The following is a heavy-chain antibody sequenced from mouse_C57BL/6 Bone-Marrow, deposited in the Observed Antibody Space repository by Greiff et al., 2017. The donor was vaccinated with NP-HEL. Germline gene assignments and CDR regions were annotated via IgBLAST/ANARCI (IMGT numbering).Heavy chain of an antibody. CDR1: GYAFSSYW. Sequence: QVQLKESGAELVKPGASVKISCKASGYAFSSYWMNWVKQRPGKGLEWIGQIYPGDGDTNYNGQFKGKATLTADKSSSKAYMQLSSLTSEDSAVYFCASPHYYGSSYDKDYWGQGTTLTVSS. CDR3: ASPHYYGSSYDKDY. D-gene: IGHD1-1*01. V-gene: IGHV1-80*01. J-gene: IGHJ2*01. CDR2: IYPGDGDT.